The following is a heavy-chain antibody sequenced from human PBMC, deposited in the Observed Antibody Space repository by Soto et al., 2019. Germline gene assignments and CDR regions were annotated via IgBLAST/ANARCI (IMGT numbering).Heavy chain of an antibody. J-gene: IGHJ6*03. CDR3: AKGDSTVFFYYYMDV. CDR2: ISGSGGPT. CDR1: GFTFNDYA. D-gene: IGHD2-2*01. Sequence: EVQLLESGGGLVQPGGSLRLSCAASGFTFNDYAMSWVRQAPGKGLECVSAISGSGGPTYYADSVKGRFTISRDNSKNTLFLQVPSLRADDTAVYYCAKGDSTVFFYYYMDVWGKGTTVTVSS. V-gene: IGHV3-23*01.